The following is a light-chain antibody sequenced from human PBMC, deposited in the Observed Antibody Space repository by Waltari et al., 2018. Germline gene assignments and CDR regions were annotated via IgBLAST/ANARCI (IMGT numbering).Light chain of an antibody. V-gene: IGLV3-19*01. CDR1: SLRRYY. CDR3: KSRDSSENRRV. CDR2: GVQ. J-gene: IGLJ3*02. Sequence: SSELTQDPAVSVALGQTVRITFRGDSLRRYYASWYQQKPGQAPLLVIYGVQNRPSGSPDRVSGASEGKTAALTITGAQAEDEADEYCKSRDSSENRRVFGGGTKLTVL.